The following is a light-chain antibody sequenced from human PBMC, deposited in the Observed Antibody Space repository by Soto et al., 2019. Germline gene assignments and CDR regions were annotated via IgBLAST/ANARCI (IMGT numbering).Light chain of an antibody. J-gene: IGKJ1*01. CDR2: DAS. Sequence: DIQMTQSPSTVSASVGARVTITCRASQSISSFVAWYQQKPGKAPKLLIYDASSLESGVPSTFSGSGSGTEFTLTISSLQPDDFATYYCQQYNSYPWTFGQGTMADIK. V-gene: IGKV1-5*01. CDR1: QSISSF. CDR3: QQYNSYPWT.